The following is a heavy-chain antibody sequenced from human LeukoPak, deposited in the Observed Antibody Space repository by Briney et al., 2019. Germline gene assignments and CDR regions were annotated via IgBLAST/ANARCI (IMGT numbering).Heavy chain of an antibody. J-gene: IGHJ4*02. V-gene: IGHV4-59*01. CDR2: IYYSGGT. CDR1: GGSISSYY. Sequence: KPSETPSLTCTVSGGSISSYYWSWIRQPPGKGLEWIGYIYYSGGTNYNPSLKSRVTISIDTSKNQFSLKLSSVTAADTAVYYCARDRQRGYYFDYWGQGTLVTVSS. D-gene: IGHD3-22*01. CDR3: ARDRQRGYYFDY.